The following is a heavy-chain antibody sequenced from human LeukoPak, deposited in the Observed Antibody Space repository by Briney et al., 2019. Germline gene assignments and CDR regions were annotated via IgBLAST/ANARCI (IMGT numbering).Heavy chain of an antibody. J-gene: IGHJ4*02. CDR2: ISWNSGSI. D-gene: IGHD1-26*01. CDR1: GFTFDDYA. Sequence: GRSLRLSCAASGFTFDDYAMHWVRQAPGKGLEWVSGISWNSGSIGYADSVKGRFTISRDNAKNSLYLQMNSLRAEDMALYYCAKDRTAMVGATCFDYWGQGTLVTVSS. CDR3: AKDRTAMVGATCFDY. V-gene: IGHV3-9*03.